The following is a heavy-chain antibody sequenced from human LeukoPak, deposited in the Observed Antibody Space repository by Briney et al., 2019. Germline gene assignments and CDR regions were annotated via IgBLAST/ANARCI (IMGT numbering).Heavy chain of an antibody. CDR3: AREWNRYAY. CDR2: FSCSGST. V-gene: IGHV4-39*07. D-gene: IGHD3-16*01. Sequence: SETLSLTCSVAGGSISSWTYSWGWIRQPPGKGLEWIGSFSCSGSTCYNPSRKSRVTISVDTSKSQVSLYIDSVTAPDTDVYYCAREWNRYAYWGQGTLVTVSS. J-gene: IGHJ4*02. CDR1: GGSISSWTYS.